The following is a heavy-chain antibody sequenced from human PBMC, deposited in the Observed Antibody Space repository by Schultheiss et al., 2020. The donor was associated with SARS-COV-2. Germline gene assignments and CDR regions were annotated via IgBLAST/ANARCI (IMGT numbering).Heavy chain of an antibody. V-gene: IGHV3-30*03. D-gene: IGHD4-17*01. CDR1: GFTFSTYG. J-gene: IGHJ4*02. Sequence: GGSLRLSCAASGFTFSTYGMHWVRQAPGKGLEWVAVISYDGSNKYYADSVKGRFTISRDNSKNTLYLQMNSLRAEDTAVYYCARALDTAGDWSARDYGDYVGFDYWGQGTLVTVSS. CDR2: ISYDGSNK. CDR3: ARALDTAGDWSARDYGDYVGFDY.